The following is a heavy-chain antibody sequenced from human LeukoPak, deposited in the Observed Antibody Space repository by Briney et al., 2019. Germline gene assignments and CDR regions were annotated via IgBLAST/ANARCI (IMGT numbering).Heavy chain of an antibody. CDR1: GITFSDYH. V-gene: IGHV3-11*01. J-gene: IGHJ4*01. CDR2: ISRCGSPI. Sequence: GGPLTLLCTASGITFSDYHKNGPPQAPGKALEWLSFISRCGSPIYNAYSVKGRFTISRDNAKNSLYLQMDSLRVEDTAMYYCVMTAGPSTDHWGQGALVTVSS. CDR3: VMTAGPSTDH.